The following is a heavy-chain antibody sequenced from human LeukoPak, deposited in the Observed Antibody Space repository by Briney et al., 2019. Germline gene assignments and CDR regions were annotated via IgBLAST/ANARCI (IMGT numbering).Heavy chain of an antibody. J-gene: IGHJ4*02. Sequence: PGGSLRLSCAASGFTFSSYGMNWVRQAPGKGLEWVSSISSSSSYIYYADSVKGRFTISRDNAKNSLYLQMNSLRAEDTAVYYCARQPCSGGTCYFDYWGQGTLVTVSS. CDR3: ARQPCSGGTCYFDY. CDR1: GFTFSSYG. D-gene: IGHD2-15*01. V-gene: IGHV3-21*01. CDR2: ISSSSSYI.